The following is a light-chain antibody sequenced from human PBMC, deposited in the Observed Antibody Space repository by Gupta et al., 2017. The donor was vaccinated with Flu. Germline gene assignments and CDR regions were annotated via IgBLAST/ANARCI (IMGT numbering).Light chain of an antibody. V-gene: IGKV3-15*01. CDR2: GAS. Sequence: EIVMTQSPATLSVSPGERATLSCRASQSVSRNLAWYQQKPGQAPRLLIYGASIRATGIPARFSGSGSGTEFTLTISSLQSEDFAVYYCQQDNNCPQTFGHGTKVDIK. CDR1: QSVSRN. J-gene: IGKJ3*01. CDR3: QQDNNCPQT.